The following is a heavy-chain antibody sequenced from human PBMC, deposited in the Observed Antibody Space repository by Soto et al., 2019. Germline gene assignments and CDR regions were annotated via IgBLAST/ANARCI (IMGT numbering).Heavy chain of an antibody. D-gene: IGHD5-12*01. CDR3: ARDLGSGYDPGDY. J-gene: IGHJ4*02. CDR2: IIPLFGTT. V-gene: IGHV1-69*14. CDR1: GDTFSGYS. Sequence: QVQLVQSGAEVKKPGSSVKVSCKASGDTFSGYSISWVRQAPGQGLEWMGGIIPLFGTTNYAQRFQDRVTITADISTSTAYMELSSLKSEDTAIYSCARDLGSGYDPGDYWGQGTLVIVSS.